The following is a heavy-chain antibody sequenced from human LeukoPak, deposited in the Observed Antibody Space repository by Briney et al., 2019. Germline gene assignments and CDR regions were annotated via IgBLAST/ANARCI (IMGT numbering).Heavy chain of an antibody. D-gene: IGHD3-10*01. CDR3: ARVHVPYYYGSGSYYGGAFDI. CDR2: ISYDGSNK. V-gene: IGHV3-30-3*01. Sequence: GGSLRLSCAASGFTFSSYAMHWVCQAPGKGLEWVAVISYDGSNKYYADSVKGRFTISRDNSKNTLYLQMNSLRAEDTAVYYCARVHVPYYYGSGSYYGGAFDIWGQGTMVTVSS. CDR1: GFTFSSYA. J-gene: IGHJ3*02.